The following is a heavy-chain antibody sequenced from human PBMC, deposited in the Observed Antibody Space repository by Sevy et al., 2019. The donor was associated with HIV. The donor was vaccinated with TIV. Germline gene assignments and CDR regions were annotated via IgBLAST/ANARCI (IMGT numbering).Heavy chain of an antibody. Sequence: GGSLRLSCAASGFTFSNYDMHWVRQAPGKGLEWVAVISHDGNYKNYEYSMKVRFTISRYDFKNTLYLQMSRLRPEDTVVYFCARLYSCGGDCYYLDYWGQGALVTVSS. CDR2: ISHDGNYK. J-gene: IGHJ4*02. V-gene: IGHV3-30*14. CDR3: ARLYSCGGDCYYLDY. CDR1: GFTFSNYD. D-gene: IGHD2-21*02.